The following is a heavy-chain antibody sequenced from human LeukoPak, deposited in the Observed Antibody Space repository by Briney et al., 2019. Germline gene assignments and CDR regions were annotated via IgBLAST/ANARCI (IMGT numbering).Heavy chain of an antibody. Sequence: PSETLSLTCTVSGGSISSYYWSWIRQPPGKGLEWIGYIYYSGSTNYIPSLKSRVTISVDTSKNQFSLKLSSVTAADTAVYYCAREGQYRYCTNGVCYKYYYYYMDVWGKGTTVTVSS. CDR1: GGSISSYY. J-gene: IGHJ6*03. CDR2: IYYSGST. CDR3: AREGQYRYCTNGVCYKYYYYYMDV. D-gene: IGHD2-8*01. V-gene: IGHV4-59*12.